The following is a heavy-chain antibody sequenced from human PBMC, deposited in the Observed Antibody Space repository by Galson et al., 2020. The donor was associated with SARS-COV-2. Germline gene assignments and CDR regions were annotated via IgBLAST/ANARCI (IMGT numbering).Heavy chain of an antibody. CDR3: ARGWGYGSSGYYHLFDY. Sequence: SQTLSLTCAVYGGSFSGYYWSWIRQPPGKGLEWIGEINHSGSTNYNPSLKSRVTISVDTSKNQFSLKLSSVTAADTAVYYCARGWGYGSSGYYHLFDYWGQGTLVTVSS. CDR2: INHSGST. V-gene: IGHV4-34*01. D-gene: IGHD3-22*01. J-gene: IGHJ4*02. CDR1: GGSFSGYY.